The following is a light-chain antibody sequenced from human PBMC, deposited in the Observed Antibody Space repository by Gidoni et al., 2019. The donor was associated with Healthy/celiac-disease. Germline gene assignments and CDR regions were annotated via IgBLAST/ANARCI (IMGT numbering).Light chain of an antibody. Sequence: QSVLTQPPSASATPGQRVTISCSGSISNIGSNTVNWYQQVPGTAPKLLIYSNNQRPSGVPDRFSGSKSGTSASLAISGLQSEDDADYYCAAWDDSLNGYWVFGGGTKLTVL. CDR3: AAWDDSLNGYWV. CDR1: ISNIGSNT. CDR2: SNN. V-gene: IGLV1-44*01. J-gene: IGLJ3*02.